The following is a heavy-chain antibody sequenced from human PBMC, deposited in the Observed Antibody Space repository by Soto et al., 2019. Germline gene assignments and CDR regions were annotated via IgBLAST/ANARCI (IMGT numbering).Heavy chain of an antibody. CDR1: GYSFTNYA. CDR3: ARGAKYYYDSSGYYYIFHY. V-gene: IGHV1-3*01. Sequence: ASVKVSCKTSGYSFTNYAIHWVRQAPGQSLEWMGWINADNGNTKCSQKFQGRVTITRDTSASTAYMELSSLRPEDTAVYYCARGAKYYYDSSGYYYIFHYWGQGTQVTVSS. J-gene: IGHJ4*02. D-gene: IGHD3-22*01. CDR2: INADNGNT.